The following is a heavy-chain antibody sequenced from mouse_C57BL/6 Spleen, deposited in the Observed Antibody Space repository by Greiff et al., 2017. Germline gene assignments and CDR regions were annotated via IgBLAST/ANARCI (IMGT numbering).Heavy chain of an antibody. Sequence: VHLVESGAELARPGASVKLSCKASGYTFTSYGISWVKQRTGQGLEWIGEIYPRSGNTYYNEKFKGKATLTADKSSSTAYMELRSLTSEDSAVYFCARSGGRGYFDYWGQGTTLTVSS. V-gene: IGHV1-81*01. CDR1: GYTFTSYG. CDR2: IYPRSGNT. J-gene: IGHJ2*01. CDR3: ARSGGRGYFDY. D-gene: IGHD1-1*01.